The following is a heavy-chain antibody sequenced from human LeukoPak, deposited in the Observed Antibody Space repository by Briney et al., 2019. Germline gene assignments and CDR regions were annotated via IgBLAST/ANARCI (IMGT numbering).Heavy chain of an antibody. CDR2: INPSGGST. CDR3: AVPRGFSAFDI. V-gene: IGHV1-46*01. D-gene: IGHD3-10*01. CDR1: GYTFTSYY. Sequence: EASVKVSCKASGYTFTSYYMHWVRQAPGQGLEWMGIINPSGGSTSYAQKFQGGVTMTRDTSTSTVYMELSSLRSEDTAVYYCAVPRGFSAFDIWGQGTMVTVSS. J-gene: IGHJ3*02.